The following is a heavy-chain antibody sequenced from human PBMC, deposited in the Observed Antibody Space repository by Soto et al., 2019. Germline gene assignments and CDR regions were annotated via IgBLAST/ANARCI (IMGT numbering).Heavy chain of an antibody. D-gene: IGHD3-22*01. CDR2: VKSSSSNI. CDR3: ARGYYYDSSGSLPHDYYYGMDV. J-gene: IGHJ6*02. Sequence: PGGSLRLSCVGSGFTFINYWMRWVRQAPGKGLEWVSSVKSSSSNIYYADSVKGRFTISRDNAKNSLYLQMNSLRAEDTAVYYCARGYYYDSSGSLPHDYYYGMDVWGQGTTVTVSS. CDR1: GFTFINYW. V-gene: IGHV3-21*01.